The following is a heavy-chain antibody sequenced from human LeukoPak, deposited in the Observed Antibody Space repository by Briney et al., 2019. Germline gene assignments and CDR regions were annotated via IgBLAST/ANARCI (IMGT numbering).Heavy chain of an antibody. CDR2: ISAYNGNT. J-gene: IGHJ3*02. D-gene: IGHD3-16*02. CDR3: ARVLDDYVWGSYRLNNAFDI. Sequence: APVKVSCKASGYTFTSYGISWVRQAPGQGLEWMGWISAYNGNTNYAQKLQGRVTMTTDTSTSTAYMELRSLRSDDTAVYYCARVLDDYVWGSYRLNNAFDIWGQGTMVTVSS. V-gene: IGHV1-18*01. CDR1: GYTFTSYG.